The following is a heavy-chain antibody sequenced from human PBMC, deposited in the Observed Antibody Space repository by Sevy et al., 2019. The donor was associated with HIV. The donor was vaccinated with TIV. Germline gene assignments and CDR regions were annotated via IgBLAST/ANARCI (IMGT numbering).Heavy chain of an antibody. J-gene: IGHJ6*02. Sequence: ASVKVSCKASGYTFTSYGISWVRQAPGQGLEWMGWISAYNGNTNYAQKLQGRVTMTTDTSTNTAYMELRSLRSDDTAVYYCARRTGTTKRGYYYYGMDVWGQGTTVTVSS. D-gene: IGHD1-7*01. CDR3: ARRTGTTKRGYYYYGMDV. CDR2: ISAYNGNT. CDR1: GYTFTSYG. V-gene: IGHV1-18*01.